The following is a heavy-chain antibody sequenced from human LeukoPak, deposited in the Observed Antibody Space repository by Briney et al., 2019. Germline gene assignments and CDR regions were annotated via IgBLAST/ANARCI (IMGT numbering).Heavy chain of an antibody. V-gene: IGHV3-23*01. Sequence: PGGSLRLSCAASGFTFSSNAMSWVRQAPGKGLEWVSTISGSGGSTYYADSVKGRFTISRDNSKSTLYLQVNSLRAEDTAVYCCAKVAGATVSAPFDYWGQGILVTVSS. CDR2: ISGSGGST. CDR1: GFTFSSNA. D-gene: IGHD4-17*01. CDR3: AKVAGATVSAPFDY. J-gene: IGHJ4*02.